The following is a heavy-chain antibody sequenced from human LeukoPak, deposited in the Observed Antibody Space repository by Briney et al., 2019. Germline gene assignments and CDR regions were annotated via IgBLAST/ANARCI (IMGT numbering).Heavy chain of an antibody. V-gene: IGHV1-8*01. CDR1: GYTFTSYD. CDR3: ASWTGSITIFGVVSQNHAFDI. J-gene: IGHJ3*02. CDR2: MNPNSGNT. D-gene: IGHD3-3*01. Sequence: GASVKVSCKASGYTFTSYDINWVRQATGQGLEWMGWMNPNSGNTGYAQKFQGRVTITRNTSISTAYMELSSLRSEDTAVYYCASWTGSITIFGVVSQNHAFDIWGQGTMVTVSS.